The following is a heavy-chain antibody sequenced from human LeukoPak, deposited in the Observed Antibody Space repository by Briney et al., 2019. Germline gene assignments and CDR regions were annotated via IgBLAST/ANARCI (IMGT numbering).Heavy chain of an antibody. CDR2: ISWNSGSI. CDR1: GFTCDDYA. CDR3: AKAHHDYGDYEGTYYYGMDV. D-gene: IGHD4-17*01. Sequence: GGSLRLSCAASGFTCDDYAMHWVRQAPGKGLEWVSGISWNSGSIGYADSVKGRFTISRDNAKNSLYLQMNSLRAEDTALYYCAKAHHDYGDYEGTYYYGMDVWGQGTTVTVSS. V-gene: IGHV3-9*01. J-gene: IGHJ6*02.